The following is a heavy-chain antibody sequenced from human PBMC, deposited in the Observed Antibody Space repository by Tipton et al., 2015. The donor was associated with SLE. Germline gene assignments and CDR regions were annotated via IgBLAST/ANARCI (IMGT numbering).Heavy chain of an antibody. D-gene: IGHD4-17*01. V-gene: IGHV3-23*01. CDR2: ISGSGGST. Sequence: SLRLSCATSGFTFSAYWMTWVRQAPGRGLEWVSAISGSGGSTYYADSVKGRFTISRDNAKNSLYLQMNSLRAEDTAVYYCAKTEDFSDFYFDFWGQGTLVTVSS. J-gene: IGHJ4*02. CDR3: AKTEDFSDFYFDF. CDR1: GFTFSAYW.